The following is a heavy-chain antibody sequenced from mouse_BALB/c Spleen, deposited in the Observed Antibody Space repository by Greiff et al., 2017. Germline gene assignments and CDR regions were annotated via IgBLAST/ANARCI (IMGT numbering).Heavy chain of an antibody. CDR2: ISSGGSYT. J-gene: IGHJ4*01. Sequence: EVKLMESGGGLVKPGGSLKLSCAASGFTFSSYTMSWVRQTPEKRLEWVATISSGGSYTYYPDSVKGRFTISRDNAKNTLYLQMSSLKSEDTAMYYCTRVSYGSSYGYAMDYWGQGTSVTVSS. V-gene: IGHV5-6-4*01. CDR3: TRVSYGSSYGYAMDY. CDR1: GFTFSSYT. D-gene: IGHD1-1*01.